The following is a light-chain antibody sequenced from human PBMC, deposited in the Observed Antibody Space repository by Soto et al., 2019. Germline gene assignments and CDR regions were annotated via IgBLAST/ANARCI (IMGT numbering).Light chain of an antibody. CDR1: QSGSNY. J-gene: IGKJ2*01. V-gene: IGKV3-11*01. Sequence: EIVLTQSPATLSFSPGEIATLSCRASQSGSNYLAWYQQKPGQAPRLLIHDTSNRATGIPDRFSGSGSGTDFTLTISSLAPEDFAVYYCQQRSNWPRTFGQGNTLSLK. CDR3: QQRSNWPRT. CDR2: DTS.